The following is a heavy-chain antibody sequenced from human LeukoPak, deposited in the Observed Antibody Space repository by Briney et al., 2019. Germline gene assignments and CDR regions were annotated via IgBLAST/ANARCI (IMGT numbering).Heavy chain of an antibody. CDR1: GFTFSSYA. J-gene: IGHJ4*02. V-gene: IGHV3-23*01. CDR3: ARDGLAVAAVPLDY. Sequence: GGSLRLSCAASGFTFSSYAMSWVRQAPGKGLEWVSTITGSGGTTYYADSVKGRFTISRDNSKNTLYLQMNSLRAEDTAVYYCARDGLAVAAVPLDYWGQGTLVTVSS. D-gene: IGHD6-13*01. CDR2: ITGSGGTT.